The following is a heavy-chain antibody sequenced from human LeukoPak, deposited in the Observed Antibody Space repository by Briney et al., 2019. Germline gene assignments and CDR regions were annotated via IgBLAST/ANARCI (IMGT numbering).Heavy chain of an antibody. J-gene: IGHJ4*02. CDR2: ISGRGGST. Sequence: GGSLRLSCAASGFTSSSYAMSWVRQAPGKGLEWVSAISGRGGSTYYPDSVKGRFTISRDNSKNTLYLQMSSLSAEDTAVYYCAKMNVLTGYYTPNFDFWGQGTLVTVSS. D-gene: IGHD3-9*01. CDR1: GFTSSSYA. CDR3: AKMNVLTGYYTPNFDF. V-gene: IGHV3-23*01.